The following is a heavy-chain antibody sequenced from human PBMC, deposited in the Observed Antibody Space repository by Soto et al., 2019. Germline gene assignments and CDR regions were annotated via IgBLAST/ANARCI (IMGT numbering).Heavy chain of an antibody. Sequence: GASVKVSCKASGYTFTSYYMHWVRQAPGQGLEWMGIINPSGGSTSYAQKFQGRVTMTRDTSTSTVYMELSSLRSEDTAVYYCARDAIGVVIILRHYYYYGMDVWGQGTTVTVSS. D-gene: IGHD3-3*01. CDR2: INPSGGST. CDR1: GYTFTSYY. CDR3: ARDAIGVVIILRHYYYYGMDV. J-gene: IGHJ6*02. V-gene: IGHV1-46*01.